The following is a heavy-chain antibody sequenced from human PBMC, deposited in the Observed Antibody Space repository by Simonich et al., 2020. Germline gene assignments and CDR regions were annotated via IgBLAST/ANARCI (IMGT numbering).Heavy chain of an antibody. D-gene: IGHD2-15*01. CDR3: ARGGLADRRIVYYYYMDV. CDR1: GGTFSSYA. CDR2: IVPDLEIT. J-gene: IGHJ6*03. V-gene: IGHV1-69*09. Sequence: QVQLVQSGAEVKKPGSSVKVSCKASGGTFSSYAISWVRQAPGQGLEWRGGIVPDLEITNNAQKFQGGVTITADKSTSTAYMELSSLRSEDTAVYYCARGGLADRRIVYYYYMDVWGKGTTVTVSS.